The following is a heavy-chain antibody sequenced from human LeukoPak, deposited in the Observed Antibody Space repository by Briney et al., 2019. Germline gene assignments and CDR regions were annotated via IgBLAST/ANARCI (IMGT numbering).Heavy chain of an antibody. CDR2: INHSGST. J-gene: IGHJ4*02. Sequence: SETLSLTCAVYGGSFSGYYWSWIRQPPGKGLEWIGEINHSGSTNYNPSLERRVTISVDTSKNQFSLKLSSVTAADTAVYYCARGEQWLPNYWGQGTLVTVSS. CDR1: GGSFSGYY. V-gene: IGHV4-34*01. D-gene: IGHD6-19*01. CDR3: ARGEQWLPNY.